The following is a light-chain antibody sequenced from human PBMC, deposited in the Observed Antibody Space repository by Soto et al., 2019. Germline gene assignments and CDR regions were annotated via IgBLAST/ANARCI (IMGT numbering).Light chain of an antibody. CDR3: QQRRKWPPD. J-gene: IGKJ1*01. V-gene: IGKV3-11*01. Sequence: EIVMTQSPDTLSVSPGERATLSCRASQSVSIDLAWYQQTPGQAPRLVIYDGSHRATDIPARFSGSGSGTDFTLTISYVEPEDSAVYYCQQRRKWPPDFGQGTKVDIK. CDR1: QSVSID. CDR2: DGS.